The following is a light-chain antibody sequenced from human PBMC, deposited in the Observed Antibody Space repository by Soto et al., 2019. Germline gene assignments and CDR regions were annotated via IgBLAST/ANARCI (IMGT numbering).Light chain of an antibody. Sequence: LTQPPSVSGSPGQSVTISCTGTNSDVGSYNRVSWYHQPPGTAPKLMIYDVNSRPSGVSDRFSGSKSGNTASLTISGLQAEDEGDYYCNSFTTSSTYVFGTGTKSPS. CDR1: NSDVGSYNR. CDR3: NSFTTSSTYV. J-gene: IGLJ1*01. V-gene: IGLV2-18*02. CDR2: DVN.